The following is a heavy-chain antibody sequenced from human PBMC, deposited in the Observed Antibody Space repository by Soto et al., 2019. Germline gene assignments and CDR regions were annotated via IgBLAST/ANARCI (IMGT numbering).Heavy chain of an antibody. CDR3: ARDREPDGIWNFDS. CDR1: GFTLDKYT. V-gene: IGHV3-53*01. D-gene: IGHD3-3*01. CDR2: SFSSGGT. J-gene: IGHJ4*02. Sequence: HPGGSLRLSCAAFGFTLDKYTMGWVRQAPGKGLEWVAESFSSGGTQYADSVKGRFTISRDNSRNMVFLQMNGLRVEDTALYYCARDREPDGIWNFDSWGQGALVTVSS.